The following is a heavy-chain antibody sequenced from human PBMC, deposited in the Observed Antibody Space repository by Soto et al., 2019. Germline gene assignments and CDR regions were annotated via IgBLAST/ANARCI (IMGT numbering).Heavy chain of an antibody. D-gene: IGHD2-15*01. Sequence: SETLSLTCAVYGGSFSGYYWTWIRQPPGTGLEWIGEINHSGSTNYNPSLKSRVTISVDTSKNQFSLKLTSVTAADTAVYYCARGRYCSGGSCYSPAFDIWGQGTMVTVSS. V-gene: IGHV4-34*01. CDR1: GGSFSGYY. CDR2: INHSGST. J-gene: IGHJ3*02. CDR3: ARGRYCSGGSCYSPAFDI.